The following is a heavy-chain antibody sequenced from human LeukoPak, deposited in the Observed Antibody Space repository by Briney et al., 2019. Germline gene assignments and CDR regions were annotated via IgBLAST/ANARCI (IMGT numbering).Heavy chain of an antibody. D-gene: IGHD3-10*01. CDR2: ITGSGPYM. CDR1: GFTFSTFA. CDR3: VRDVGAVRGEVYFDY. J-gene: IGHJ4*02. V-gene: IGHV3-21*06. Sequence: PGGSLRLSCAASGFTFSTFAMHWVRLSPGKGLEWVSSITGSGPYMLYADSVKHRFTISRDNMKNLLYLEMNSLRAEDTAMYFCVRDVGAVRGEVYFDYWGQGTLVTVSS.